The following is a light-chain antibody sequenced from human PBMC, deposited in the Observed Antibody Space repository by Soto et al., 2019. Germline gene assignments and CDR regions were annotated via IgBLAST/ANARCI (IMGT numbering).Light chain of an antibody. Sequence: DIQMTQSPSSVSASVGDRVTITCRASQDINSKLAWYQQKPGKAPKLLIYAASSLPSGVPSRVSGGGSGTDFTLTIASLQPEDFASYYCQQGNIFPLTFCGAAKVE. J-gene: IGKJ4*01. V-gene: IGKV1-12*01. CDR3: QQGNIFPLT. CDR1: QDINSK. CDR2: AAS.